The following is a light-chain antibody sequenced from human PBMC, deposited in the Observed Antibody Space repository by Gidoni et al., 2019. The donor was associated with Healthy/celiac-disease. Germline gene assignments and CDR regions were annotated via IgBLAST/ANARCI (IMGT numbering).Light chain of an antibody. J-gene: IGKJ4*01. V-gene: IGKV3-11*01. CDR2: DAS. Sequence: EIVLTQSPATLSLSPGERATLSCRASQSVSSYLAWYQQKPGQAPRLLISDASNRATGIPARFSGSGSGTDFTLTISSLEPKDFAVYYCQQRSNWPLALTFGGGTKVEIK. CDR3: QQRSNWPLALT. CDR1: QSVSSY.